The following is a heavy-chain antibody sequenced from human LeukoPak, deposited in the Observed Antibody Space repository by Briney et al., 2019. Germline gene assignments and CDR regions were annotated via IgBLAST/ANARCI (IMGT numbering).Heavy chain of an antibody. V-gene: IGHV1-69*13. CDR1: GGTFSSYA. D-gene: IGHD1-26*01. J-gene: IGHJ4*02. CDR3: ARVIVGALQAFDY. CDR2: IIPIFGTA. Sequence: PRASVKVSCKASGGTFSSYAISWVRQAPGQGLEWMGGIIPIFGTANYAQKFQGRVTITADESTSTAYMELSSLRSEDTAVYYCARVIVGALQAFDYWGQGTLVTVSS.